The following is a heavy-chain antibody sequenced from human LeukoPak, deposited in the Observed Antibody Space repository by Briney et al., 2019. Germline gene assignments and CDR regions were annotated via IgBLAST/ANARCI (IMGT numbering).Heavy chain of an antibody. Sequence: ASVKVSCKASGYTFTSYGISWVRQAPGQGLEWMGWISAYNGNTNYAQKLQGRVTMTTDTSTSTAYMELRSLRSDDTAVYYCARAWYCSSTSCLSRPDYWGQGTLVTVSS. V-gene: IGHV1-18*01. J-gene: IGHJ4*02. D-gene: IGHD2-2*01. CDR1: GYTFTSYG. CDR3: ARAWYCSSTSCLSRPDY. CDR2: ISAYNGNT.